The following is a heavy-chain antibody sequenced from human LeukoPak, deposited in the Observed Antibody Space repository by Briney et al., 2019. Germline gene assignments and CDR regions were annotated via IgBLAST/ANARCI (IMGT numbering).Heavy chain of an antibody. Sequence: GGSLRLSCAASGFTFSNYGMSWVRQAPGKGPEWVSAISGGGGTTYYADSVKGRFTISRDNSKNTPYLQMNSLRADDTAVYYCAREEGYIYGLLDYWGQGTLVTVSS. J-gene: IGHJ4*02. CDR2: ISGGGGTT. V-gene: IGHV3-23*01. CDR3: AREEGYIYGLLDY. D-gene: IGHD5-18*01. CDR1: GFTFSNYG.